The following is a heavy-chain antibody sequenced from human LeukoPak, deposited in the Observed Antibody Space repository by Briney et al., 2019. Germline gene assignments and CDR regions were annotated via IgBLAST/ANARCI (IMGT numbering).Heavy chain of an antibody. CDR3: AKHSGYSSSWLGY. CDR1: GGSISSSSSY. D-gene: IGHD6-13*01. Sequence: SGTLSLTCAVSGGSISSSSSYWAWIRQPPGKGLEWIGSIYDSGSTYFNPSLKSRVTISVDTSRNQFSLNLSSGTAADTAVYFCAKHSGYSSSWLGYWGQGTLVTVSS. J-gene: IGHJ4*02. V-gene: IGHV4-39*01. CDR2: IYDSGST.